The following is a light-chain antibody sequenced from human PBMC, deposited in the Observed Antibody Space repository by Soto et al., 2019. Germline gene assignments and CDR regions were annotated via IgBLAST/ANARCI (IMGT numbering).Light chain of an antibody. CDR1: HSVSTH. J-gene: IGKJ3*01. V-gene: IGKV3-15*01. CDR2: GAS. CDR3: QQTSSAPFT. Sequence: EKVMTQSPATLSVSPGESVTLSCRASHSVSTHLAWYQQKPGRAPTLLIYGASTRATGIPARFSGSGSGTEFTLTITSLQPEDFATYYCQQTSSAPFTFGPGTKVDIK.